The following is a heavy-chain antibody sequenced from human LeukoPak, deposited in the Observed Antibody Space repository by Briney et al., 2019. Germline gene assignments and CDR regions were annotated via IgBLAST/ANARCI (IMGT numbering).Heavy chain of an antibody. J-gene: IGHJ4*02. D-gene: IGHD6-13*01. Sequence: GGSLRLSCAASGFSFSRYSMSWVRQAPGKGLEWVSYISSSGSTIYYADSVKGRFTISRDNAKNSLYLQMNSLRAEDTAVYYCARDLAAAGTLTDYWGQGTLVTVSS. CDR3: ARDLAAAGTLTDY. CDR1: GFSFSRYS. CDR2: ISSSGSTI. V-gene: IGHV3-48*04.